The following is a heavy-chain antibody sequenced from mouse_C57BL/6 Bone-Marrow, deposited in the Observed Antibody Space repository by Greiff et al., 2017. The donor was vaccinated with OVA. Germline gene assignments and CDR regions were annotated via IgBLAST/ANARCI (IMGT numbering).Heavy chain of an antibody. Sequence: EVQRVESGGGLVKPGGSLKLSCAASGFTFSSYTMSWVRQTPEKRLEWVATISGGGGNTYYPDSVKGRFTISRDNAKNTLYLQMSSLRSEDTALYYCAREKVCSQSFAYWGQGTLVTVSA. CDR1: GFTFSSYT. J-gene: IGHJ3*01. D-gene: IGHD1-1*01. V-gene: IGHV5-9*01. CDR2: ISGGGGNT. CDR3: AREKVCSQSFAY.